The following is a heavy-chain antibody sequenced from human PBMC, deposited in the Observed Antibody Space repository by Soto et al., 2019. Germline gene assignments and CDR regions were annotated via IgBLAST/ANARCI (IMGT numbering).Heavy chain of an antibody. CDR3: ANAGYCSGGSCYEGYYYYGMDV. CDR1: GFTFSSYG. D-gene: IGHD2-15*01. J-gene: IGHJ6*02. V-gene: IGHV3-30*18. CDR2: ISYDGSNK. Sequence: SLRLSCAASGFTFSSYGMHWVRQAPGKGLEWVAVISYDGSNKYYADSVKGRFTISRDNSKNTLYLQMNSLRAEDTAVYYCANAGYCSGGSCYEGYYYYGMDVWGQGTTVTVSS.